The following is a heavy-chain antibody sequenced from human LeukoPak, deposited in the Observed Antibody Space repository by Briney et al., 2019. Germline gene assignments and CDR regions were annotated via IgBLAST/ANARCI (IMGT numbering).Heavy chain of an antibody. J-gene: IGHJ4*02. CDR1: GGTFSSYA. V-gene: IGHV1-69*13. D-gene: IGHD5-24*01. CDR3: ARGGERWLQFFY. CDR2: IIPIFGTA. Sequence: SVKVSCKASGGTFSSYAISWVRQAPGQGLEWMGGIIPIFGTANYAQKLQCRVTITADESTSTAYMELSRLRSEGTGLYYCARGGERWLQFFYWGQGTLVTVSS.